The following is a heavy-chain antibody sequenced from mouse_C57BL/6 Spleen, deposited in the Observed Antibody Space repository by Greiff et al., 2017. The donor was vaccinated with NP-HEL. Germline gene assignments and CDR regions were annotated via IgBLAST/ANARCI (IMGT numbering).Heavy chain of an antibody. J-gene: IGHJ4*01. D-gene: IGHD4-1*01. CDR1: GYAFSSSW. Sequence: VQLQQSGPELVKPGASVKISCKASGYAFSSSWMNWVKQRPGKGLEWIGRIYPGDGDTNYNGKFKGKATLTADKSSSTAYMQLSSLTSEDSGVYFCARGGGTDAMDYWGQGTSVTVSS. CDR3: ARGGGTDAMDY. V-gene: IGHV1-82*01. CDR2: IYPGDGDT.